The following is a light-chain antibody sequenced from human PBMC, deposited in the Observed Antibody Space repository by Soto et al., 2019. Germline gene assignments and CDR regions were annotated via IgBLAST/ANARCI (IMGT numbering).Light chain of an antibody. V-gene: IGLV5-45*03. Sequence: QPVLTQPSSLSASPGASASLTCTLRTGINVGTYRIYWYQQKPGSPPQFLLRFKSDSDNQKGSGVPSRFSGSKDASANTGILLISGLQSEDEADYYCMIWYSSAWVFGGGTKVTVL. CDR1: TGINVGTYR. CDR3: MIWYSSAWV. J-gene: IGLJ3*02. CDR2: FKSDSDN.